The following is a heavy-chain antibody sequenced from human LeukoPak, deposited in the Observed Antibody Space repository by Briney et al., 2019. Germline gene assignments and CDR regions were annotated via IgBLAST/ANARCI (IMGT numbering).Heavy chain of an antibody. CDR1: GGSISSYY. CDR2: IYYSGST. V-gene: IGHV4-59*12. Sequence: SETLSLTCTVSGGSISSYYWSWIRQPPGKGLEWIGYIYYSGSTNYNPSLKSRVTISVDTSKNQFSLKLSSVTAADTAVYYCARAHAYYYDSSFDYWGQGTLVTVSS. D-gene: IGHD3-22*01. J-gene: IGHJ4*02. CDR3: ARAHAYYYDSSFDY.